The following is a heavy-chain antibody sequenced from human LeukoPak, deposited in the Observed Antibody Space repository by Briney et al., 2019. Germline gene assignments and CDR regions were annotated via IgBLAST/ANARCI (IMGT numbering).Heavy chain of an antibody. J-gene: IGHJ4*02. V-gene: IGHV3-23*01. CDR3: AIMHGYYDGSGFWVQ. Sequence: PGGSLRLSFAASGFTFSSYAMSWVRQAPGKGLGWVSFISPSGDRTSNADSVEGRFTISRDNTRNTLYLQMNSLRDEDTGVYYCAIMHGYYDGSGFWVQWGQGTLVTVSS. CDR1: GFTFSSYA. D-gene: IGHD3-22*01. CDR2: ISPSGDRT.